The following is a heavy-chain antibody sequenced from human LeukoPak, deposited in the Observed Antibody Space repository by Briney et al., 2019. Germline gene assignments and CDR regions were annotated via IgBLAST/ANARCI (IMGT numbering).Heavy chain of an antibody. J-gene: IGHJ4*02. CDR1: GFTFSSYA. Sequence: GGSLRLSCAASGFTFSSYAMTWVRQAPGKGLEWVSTITSSGGNTCYADSVKDRFSISRDNSKTTVSLQMNSLRAEDTAVYYCAKGRGTAVTSAANYWGQGTLVTVSS. V-gene: IGHV3-23*01. CDR2: ITSSGGNT. D-gene: IGHD4-17*01. CDR3: AKGRGTAVTSAANY.